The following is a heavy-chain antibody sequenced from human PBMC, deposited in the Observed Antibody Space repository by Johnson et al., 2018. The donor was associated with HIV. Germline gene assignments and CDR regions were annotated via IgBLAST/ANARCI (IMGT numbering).Heavy chain of an antibody. CDR2: IYSGGST. J-gene: IGHJ3*02. CDR3: ANDKGSSSWSGLDI. V-gene: IGHV3-66*02. CDR1: GFTVSSNY. Sequence: MQLVESGGGLVQPGGSLRLSCAVSGFTVSSNYMSWVRQAPGKGLEWVSVIYSGGSTYYADSVKGRFTISRDNSKNTLYLQMNSLRAEDTALYYCANDKGSSSWSGLDIWGQGTMVTVSS. D-gene: IGHD6-13*01.